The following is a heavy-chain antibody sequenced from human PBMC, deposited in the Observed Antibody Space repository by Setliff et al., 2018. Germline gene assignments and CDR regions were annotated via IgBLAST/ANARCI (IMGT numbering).Heavy chain of an antibody. Sequence: GASVKVSCKASGYTFAGYYIHWVRQAPGHAPEWMGWINPNTGDTKYTQNFQGRGTMTSDTSISTAYMEVSRLTSDDTAVYFCARDQGYRGYGNFDFWGQGALVTVSS. CDR1: GYTFAGYY. CDR3: ARDQGYRGYGNFDF. J-gene: IGHJ4*02. CDR2: INPNTGDT. D-gene: IGHD5-12*01. V-gene: IGHV1-2*02.